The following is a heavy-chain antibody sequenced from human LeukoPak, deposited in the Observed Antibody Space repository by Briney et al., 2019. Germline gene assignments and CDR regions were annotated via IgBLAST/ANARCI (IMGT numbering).Heavy chain of an antibody. CDR1: GGTFSSYA. CDR3: ARVRPLVEWLLFDAFDI. Sequence: ASVKVSCKASGGTFSSYAISWVRQAPGQGLEWMGRIIPILGIANYAQKFQGRVTMTRDTSISTAYMELSRLRSDDTAVYYCARVRPLVEWLLFDAFDIWGQGTMVTVSS. D-gene: IGHD3-3*01. V-gene: IGHV1-69*04. CDR2: IIPILGIA. J-gene: IGHJ3*02.